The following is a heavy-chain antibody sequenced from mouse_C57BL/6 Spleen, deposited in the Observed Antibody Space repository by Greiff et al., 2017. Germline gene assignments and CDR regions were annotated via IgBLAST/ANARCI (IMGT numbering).Heavy chain of an antibody. CDR1: GFNIKDYY. J-gene: IGHJ4*01. D-gene: IGHD1-2*01. CDR2: INPEDGET. CDR3: ARWPTTAHMDY. V-gene: IGHV14-2*01. Sequence: VQLKQSGAELVKPGASVKLSCTASGFNIKDYYMHWVRQRTEQGLEWIGRINPEDGETKYAPKFQGKATITADTSSNTAYLQLSSLTSEDTAVSFCARWPTTAHMDYWGQGTSVTVSS.